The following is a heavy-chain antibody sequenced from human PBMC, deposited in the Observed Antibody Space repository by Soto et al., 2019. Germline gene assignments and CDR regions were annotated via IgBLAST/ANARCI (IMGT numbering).Heavy chain of an antibody. Sequence: QVQLVQSGAEVKKPGASVKVSCKASGYTFTSYGINWVRQAPGQGLEWMGWVNIYKGNTNCAQEFQGGVTMTTVTSTSPAYLELRSLRSDDTAVYYCARERGGYSYGDYWGQGTQVTVSS. V-gene: IGHV1-18*01. D-gene: IGHD5-18*01. J-gene: IGHJ4*02. CDR3: ARERGGYSYGDY. CDR2: VNIYKGNT. CDR1: GYTFTSYG.